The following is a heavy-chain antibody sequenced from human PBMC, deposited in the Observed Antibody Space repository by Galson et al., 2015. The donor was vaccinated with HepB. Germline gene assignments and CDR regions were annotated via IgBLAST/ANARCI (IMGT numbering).Heavy chain of an antibody. CDR2: ISYDGSNK. CDR3: ARSDKANSSGWFFIVFDY. J-gene: IGHJ4*02. Sequence: SLRLSCAASGFTFSSYAMHWVRQAPGKGLEWVAVISYDGSNKCYADSVKGRFTISRDNSKNTLYLQMNSLRAEDTAVYYCARSDKANSSGWFFIVFDYWGQGTLVTVSS. D-gene: IGHD6-19*01. CDR1: GFTFSSYA. V-gene: IGHV3-30*04.